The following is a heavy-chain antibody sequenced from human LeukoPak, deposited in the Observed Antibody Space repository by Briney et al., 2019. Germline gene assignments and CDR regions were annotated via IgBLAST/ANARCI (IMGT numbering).Heavy chain of an antibody. V-gene: IGHV1-46*01. CDR2: INPSGGST. Sequence: ASVKVSCKASGYTFTSYYMHWVRQAPGQGLEWMGNINPSGGSTSYAQKFQGRVTMTRDTSTSTAYMELRSLRSDDTAVYYCARGAYSFDAFDIWGQGTMVTVSS. J-gene: IGHJ3*02. CDR3: ARGAYSFDAFDI. CDR1: GYTFTSYY. D-gene: IGHD6-13*01.